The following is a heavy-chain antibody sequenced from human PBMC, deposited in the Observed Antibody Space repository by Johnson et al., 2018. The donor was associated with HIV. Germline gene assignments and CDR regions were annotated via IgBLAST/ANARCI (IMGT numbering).Heavy chain of an antibody. D-gene: IGHD2-21*02. CDR3: TGGRDLRAFDI. Sequence: VQLVESGGGVVRPGGSLRLSCAASGFTFGDYAMTWFRQAPGKGLEWVSFIRSKAYGGTTEYAASLKGRFTISRDDSKSIAYLQMNSLPADDTAGYYCTGGRDLRAFDIWGQGTMVTVSS. CDR1: GFTFGDYA. CDR2: IRSKAYGGTT. V-gene: IGHV3-49*03. J-gene: IGHJ3*02.